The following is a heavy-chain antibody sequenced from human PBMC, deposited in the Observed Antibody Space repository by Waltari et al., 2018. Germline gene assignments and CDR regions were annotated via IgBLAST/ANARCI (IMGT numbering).Heavy chain of an antibody. J-gene: IGHJ3*02. CDR1: GGSFSGYY. D-gene: IGHD3-10*01. CDR3: ARGPGWFRELSGAFDI. Sequence: QVQLQQWGAGLLKPSETLSLTCAVYGGSFSGYYWSWIRQPPGTGLEWIGEINHSGSTNYNPSLKSRVTISVDTSKNQFSLKLSSVTAADTAVYYCARGPGWFRELSGAFDIWGQGTMVTVSS. V-gene: IGHV4-34*01. CDR2: INHSGST.